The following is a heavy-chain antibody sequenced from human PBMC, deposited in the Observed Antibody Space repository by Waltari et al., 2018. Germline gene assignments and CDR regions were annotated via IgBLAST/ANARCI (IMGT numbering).Heavy chain of an antibody. D-gene: IGHD3-22*01. CDR1: GGTFSSYT. J-gene: IGHJ5*02. Sequence: QVQLVQSGAEVKKPGSSVKVSCKASGGTFSSYTISWVRPAPGQGLEWMGRIIPILGIANYAQKFQGRVTITADKSTSTAYMELSSLRSEDTAVYYCARVRRGYYDSSGFSAWGQGTLVTVSS. V-gene: IGHV1-69*02. CDR2: IIPILGIA. CDR3: ARVRRGYYDSSGFSA.